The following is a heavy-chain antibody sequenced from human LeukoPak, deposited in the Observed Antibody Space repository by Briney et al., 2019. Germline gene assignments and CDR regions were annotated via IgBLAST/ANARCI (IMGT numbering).Heavy chain of an antibody. CDR1: GFTFSSNY. D-gene: IGHD5-18*01. V-gene: IGHV3-53*01. CDR3: ARSYSYGPPGYFDL. Sequence: PGGSLRLSCAASGFTFSSNYMSWVRQAPGKGLEWVSVIYSGGSTYYADSVKGRFTISRDNSKNTLYLQMNSLRAEDTAVYYCARSYSYGPPGYFDLWGRGTLVTVSS. J-gene: IGHJ2*01. CDR2: IYSGGST.